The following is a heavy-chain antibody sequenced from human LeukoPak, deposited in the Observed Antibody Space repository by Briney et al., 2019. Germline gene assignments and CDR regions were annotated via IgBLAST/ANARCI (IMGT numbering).Heavy chain of an antibody. D-gene: IGHD1-26*01. CDR2: ISAYNGNT. Sequence: GASVIVSCKASGYTFTSYGISWVLQAPGQGLGWMGWISAYNGNTNYAQKLQGRVTMATDTSTSTAYMELRSLRSDDTAVYYCAKKSEWELFAFDIWGQGTMVTVSS. CDR3: AKKSEWELFAFDI. CDR1: GYTFTSYG. J-gene: IGHJ3*02. V-gene: IGHV1-18*01.